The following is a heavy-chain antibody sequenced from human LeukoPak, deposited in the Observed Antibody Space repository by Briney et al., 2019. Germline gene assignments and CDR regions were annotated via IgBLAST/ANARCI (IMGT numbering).Heavy chain of an antibody. J-gene: IGHJ3*02. CDR2: IRYDGSNK. D-gene: IGHD4-17*01. V-gene: IGHV3-30*02. CDR3: AKVVDGDYFAFDT. Sequence: GGSLRLSCAASGFTFSSYGMHWVRQAPGKGLEWVAFIRYDGSNKYHADSVKGRFTISRDNSKNTLYLQMNSLRAEDTAVYYCAKVVDGDYFAFDTWGQGKMVTVFS. CDR1: GFTFSSYG.